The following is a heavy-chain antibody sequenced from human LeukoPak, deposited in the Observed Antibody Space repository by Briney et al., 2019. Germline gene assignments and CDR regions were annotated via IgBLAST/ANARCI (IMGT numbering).Heavy chain of an antibody. CDR2: ISYDGSNK. V-gene: IGHV3-30*18. CDR3: AKEDCTNGVCYPVFVY. Sequence: GGSLRLSCAAPGFTFSSYGMHWVRQAPGKGLEWVAVISYDGSNKYYADSVKGRFTISRDNSKSTLYLQMNSLRAEDTAVYYCAKEDCTNGVCYPVFVYWGQGTLVTVSS. CDR1: GFTFSSYG. D-gene: IGHD2-8*01. J-gene: IGHJ4*02.